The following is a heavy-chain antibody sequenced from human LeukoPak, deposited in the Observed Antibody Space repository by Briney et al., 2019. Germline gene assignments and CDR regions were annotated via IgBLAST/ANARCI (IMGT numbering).Heavy chain of an antibody. Sequence: SETLSLTCAVSGYSISSGYYWGWIRQPPGKGLEWIGSIYYSGSTYYNPSLKSRVTISVDTSKNQFSLKLSSVTAADTAVYYCVSLYYYDSSGYPRSFDWGQGTLVTVSS. CDR3: VSLYYYDSSGYPRSFD. J-gene: IGHJ4*02. CDR2: IYYSGST. CDR1: GYSISSGYY. D-gene: IGHD3-22*01. V-gene: IGHV4-38-2*01.